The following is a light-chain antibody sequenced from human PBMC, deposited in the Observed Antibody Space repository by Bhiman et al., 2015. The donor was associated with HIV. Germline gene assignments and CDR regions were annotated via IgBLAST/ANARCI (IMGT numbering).Light chain of an antibody. V-gene: IGLV2-14*03. CDR1: SRDVGGYNY. J-gene: IGLJ2*01. CDR2: DVT. Sequence: QSALTQPASVSGSPGQSINISCTGTSRDVGGYNYVAWYQQHPGKVPKVMIYDVTNRPSGVSNRFSGSKSANTASLTISGLQAEDEADYYCSSYTSSSTVVFGGGTKLTVL. CDR3: SSYTSSSTVV.